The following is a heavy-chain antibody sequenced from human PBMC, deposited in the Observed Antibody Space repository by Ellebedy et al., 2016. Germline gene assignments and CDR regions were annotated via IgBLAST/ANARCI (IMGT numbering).Heavy chain of an antibody. CDR3: ARVVPAGPYYFDY. V-gene: IGHV4-34*01. CDR2: INHSGST. D-gene: IGHD2-2*01. J-gene: IGHJ4*02. Sequence: SETLSLXXAVYGGSFSGYYWSWIRQPPGKGLEWIGEINHSGSTNYNPSLKSRVTISVDTSKNQFSLKLSSVTAADTAVYYCARVVPAGPYYFDYWGQGTLVTVSS. CDR1: GGSFSGYY.